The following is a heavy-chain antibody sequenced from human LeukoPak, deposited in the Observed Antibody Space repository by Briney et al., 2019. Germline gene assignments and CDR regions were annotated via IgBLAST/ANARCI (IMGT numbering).Heavy chain of an antibody. V-gene: IGHV4-59*02. CDR1: AGSVSSYY. J-gene: IGHJ4*02. Sequence: SETLSLTCTVSAGSVSSYYWSWIRQSPGKGLEWIGYIYYSGSTNYNPSLKSRVTISVDTSKNQFSLKLSSVTAADTAVYYCARDWGSGWPFDYWGQGTLVTVSS. CDR2: IYYSGST. D-gene: IGHD6-19*01. CDR3: ARDWGSGWPFDY.